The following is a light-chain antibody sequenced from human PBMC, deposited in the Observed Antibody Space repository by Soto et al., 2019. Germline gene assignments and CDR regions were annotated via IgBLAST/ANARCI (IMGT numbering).Light chain of an antibody. V-gene: IGKV1-5*01. Sequence: DIQMTQSPSTLSGSVGDRVTITCRASQTISSWLAWYQQKPGKAPKLLIYDASSLESGVPSRFSGSGSGTEFTLTISSLQPDDFATYYCQQYSTYPITFGQGTRLEIK. J-gene: IGKJ5*01. CDR2: DAS. CDR1: QTISSW. CDR3: QQYSTYPIT.